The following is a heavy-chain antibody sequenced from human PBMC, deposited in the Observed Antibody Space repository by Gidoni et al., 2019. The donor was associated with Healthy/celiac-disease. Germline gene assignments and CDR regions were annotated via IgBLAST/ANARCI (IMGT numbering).Heavy chain of an antibody. CDR2: IRGSGGST. D-gene: IGHD5-12*01. V-gene: IGHV3-23*04. J-gene: IGHJ4*02. Sequence: EVQLVESGGGLVQPGGSLRLSCAASGFTFSRYAMSWVRQAPGKGLEWVSAIRGSGGSTYYADSVKGRFTISRDNSKNTLYLQMNSLRAEDTAVYYCAKDFKYGGYLPVFDYWGQGTLVTVSS. CDR3: AKDFKYGGYLPVFDY. CDR1: GFTFSRYA.